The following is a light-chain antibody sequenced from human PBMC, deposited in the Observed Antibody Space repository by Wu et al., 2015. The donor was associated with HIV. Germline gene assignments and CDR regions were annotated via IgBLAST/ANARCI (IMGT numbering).Light chain of an antibody. CDR1: QSVSSD. CDR3: QQYDTSTWT. Sequence: EVVMTQSPATLSVSPGERATLSCRASQSVSSDLAWYQQKPGQAPRLLIYDASTRATGIPNRFSGSGSGTDFTLTISRLEPEDFAVYYCQQYDTSTWTFGQGTKVGIK. J-gene: IGKJ1*01. V-gene: IGKV3D-15*01. CDR2: DAS.